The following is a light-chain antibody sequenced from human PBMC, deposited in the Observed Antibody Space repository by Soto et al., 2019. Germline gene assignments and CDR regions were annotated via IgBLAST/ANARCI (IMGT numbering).Light chain of an antibody. CDR3: QHYSAYSVT. CDR1: QSISDW. J-gene: IGKJ1*01. V-gene: IGKV1-5*01. CDR2: AAS. Sequence: DIQMTQSPSTLSASVGDRVTITCRASQSISDWLAWYQQKPGKAPKLLIYAASSLESGVPSRLSGSGSGTEFTLTISSLQPDDFATYFCQHYSAYSVTFXQGTKVDI.